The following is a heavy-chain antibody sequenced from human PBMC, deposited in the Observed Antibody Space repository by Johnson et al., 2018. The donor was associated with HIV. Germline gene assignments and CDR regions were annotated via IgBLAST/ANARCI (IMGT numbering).Heavy chain of an antibody. D-gene: IGHD6-25*01. Sequence: VQLVESGGGLVQPGGSLRLACAASGFTFSNHWMHWVRQAPGEGLEWVSGINWNGGSTGSADSVKGRFTISRDNAKNTLYLQMNSLRAADTAVYYCAKETPSSGGTFDIWGQGTMVTVSS. CDR1: GFTFSNHW. CDR2: INWNGGST. J-gene: IGHJ3*02. CDR3: AKETPSSGGTFDI. V-gene: IGHV3-74*01.